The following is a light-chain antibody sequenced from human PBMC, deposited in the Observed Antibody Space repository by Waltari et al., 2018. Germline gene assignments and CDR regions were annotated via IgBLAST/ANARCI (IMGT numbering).Light chain of an antibody. J-gene: IGKJ1*01. CDR2: DAS. CDR1: QGISSW. Sequence: DIQMTQSPASVSASVGDRVTLTCRARQGISSWLAWYQQKPGKAPKLLIYDASSLQSGVPSRFSGSGSGTDFTLTISSLQPEDSATYYCQQATTFPWTFGQGTKVEIK. V-gene: IGKV1-12*01. CDR3: QQATTFPWT.